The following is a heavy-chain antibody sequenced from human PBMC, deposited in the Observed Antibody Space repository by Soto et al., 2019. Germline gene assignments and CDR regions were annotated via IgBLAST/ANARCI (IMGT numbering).Heavy chain of an antibody. CDR3: ARNVRYYIDY. V-gene: IGHV4-4*02. CDR2: IYHSGIT. CDR1: GGSISSGNW. Sequence: PSETLSLTCAVSGGSISSGNWWSWVRQSPGKELEWIGEIYHSGITNYHPSLNSRLTISVDNSENQLSLSLTSVTAADTAVYYCARNVRYYIDYWGHGTLVTVSS. J-gene: IGHJ4*01.